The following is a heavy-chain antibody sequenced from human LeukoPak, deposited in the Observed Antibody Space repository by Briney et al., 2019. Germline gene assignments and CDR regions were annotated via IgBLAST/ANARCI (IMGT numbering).Heavy chain of an antibody. J-gene: IGHJ4*02. V-gene: IGHV3-48*02. CDR2: IRTTAEGANFA. Sequence: GGSLRLSCATSGFTFTDYPMNCVRQAPGKGLEWVSNIRTTAEGANFAYYADSVKGRVTISRDDAKNTLYLHMNSLRDDDTAVYYCATDKRYAFDYWGQGILVTVSS. CDR1: GFTFTDYP. D-gene: IGHD3-9*01. CDR3: ATDKRYAFDY.